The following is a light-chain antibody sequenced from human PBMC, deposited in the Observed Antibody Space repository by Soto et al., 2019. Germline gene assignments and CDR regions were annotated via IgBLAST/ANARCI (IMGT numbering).Light chain of an antibody. CDR1: QSVLYSSNNKNY. CDR2: WAS. V-gene: IGKV4-1*01. J-gene: IGKJ1*01. Sequence: DIVMTQSPDSLAVSLGERATINCKSSQSVLYSSNNKNYITWYQQKPGQPPKLLIYWASTRESGVPDRFSGSGSGTDFTLTINSLQAEDVAVYYCQQCYTTPPAFGQGTKVELK. CDR3: QQCYTTPPA.